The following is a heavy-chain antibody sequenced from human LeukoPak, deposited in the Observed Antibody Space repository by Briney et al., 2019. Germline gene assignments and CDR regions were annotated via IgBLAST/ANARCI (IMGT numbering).Heavy chain of an antibody. J-gene: IGHJ4*02. Sequence: KPGESLKISCKGSGYSLTSYWIGWVRHMPGKGLECMGILYPGDSDTRYSPSFQGQVTISADKSLSTAYLQWSSLKASDTAMYYCASHQTNSGYDNFDYWGQGTLVTVSS. D-gene: IGHD5-12*01. CDR2: LYPGDSDT. CDR3: ASHQTNSGYDNFDY. V-gene: IGHV5-51*01. CDR1: GYSLTSYW.